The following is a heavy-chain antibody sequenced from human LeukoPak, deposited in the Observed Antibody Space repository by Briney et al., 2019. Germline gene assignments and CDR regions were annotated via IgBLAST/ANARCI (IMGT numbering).Heavy chain of an antibody. CDR3: ARVFVTYYDFWSGVGCYMDV. CDR1: GGSISSYYW. D-gene: IGHD3-3*01. V-gene: IGHV3-74*01. J-gene: IGHJ6*03. CDR2: INSDGSST. Sequence: ETLSLTCTVSGGSISSYYWMHWVRQAPGKGLVWVSRINSDGSSTSYADSVKGRFTISRDNAKNTLYLQMNSLRAEDTAVYYCARVFVTYYDFWSGVGCYMDVWGKGTPVTVSS.